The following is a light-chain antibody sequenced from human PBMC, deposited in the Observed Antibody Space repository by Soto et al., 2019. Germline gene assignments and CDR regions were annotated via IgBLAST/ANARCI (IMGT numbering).Light chain of an antibody. CDR1: SSDVGSYNL. V-gene: IGLV2-23*02. CDR3: CSYAGTVAYV. Sequence: QSALTQPASVSGSPGQSITISCTGTSSDVGSYNLVSWYQQLPGKAPKVIICEVNKRPSGVSYRFSGSKSGNTASLTISWLQTEDEADFYCCSYAGTVAYVFGTGTKVTVL. CDR2: EVN. J-gene: IGLJ1*01.